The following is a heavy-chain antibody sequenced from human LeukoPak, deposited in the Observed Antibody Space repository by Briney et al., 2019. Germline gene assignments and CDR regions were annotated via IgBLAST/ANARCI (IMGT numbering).Heavy chain of an antibody. J-gene: IGHJ5*02. D-gene: IGHD3-22*01. CDR2: IYTSGST. V-gene: IGHV4-4*07. CDR1: GGSISSYY. Sequence: SETLSLTCTASGGSISSYYWSWIRQPAGKRLEGIGRIYTSGSTNYNPSLKNRVTMSVDTSKNQFSLKLSSVTAADTAVYYCARDQYDSSGYFPGNWFAPWGQGTLVTVSS. CDR3: ARDQYDSSGYFPGNWFAP.